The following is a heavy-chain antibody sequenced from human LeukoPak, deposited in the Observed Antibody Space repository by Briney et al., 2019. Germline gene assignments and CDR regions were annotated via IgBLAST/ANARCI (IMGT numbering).Heavy chain of an antibody. D-gene: IGHD6-13*01. J-gene: IGHJ5*02. Sequence: PGGSLRLSRAASGFTVSDNYVSWVRQAPGKGLEWVSVMYSGGDTYYANSVKGRFTFSRDISKNTLYLQMNGLRTEDTAMYYCARDAPQVPAAGVLASWGQGTLVTVSS. CDR3: ARDAPQVPAAGVLAS. CDR2: MYSGGDT. CDR1: GFTVSDNY. V-gene: IGHV3-53*01.